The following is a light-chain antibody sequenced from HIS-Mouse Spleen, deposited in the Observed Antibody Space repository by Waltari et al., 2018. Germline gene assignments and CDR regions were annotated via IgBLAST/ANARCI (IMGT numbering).Light chain of an antibody. J-gene: IGLJ2*01. CDR1: NIGSKS. Sequence: SYVLTQPPSVSVAPGQTARITCGGNNIGSKSVHWYQQKPGQAPVLVVYDDSARPSGIPERFSSSNSGNTATLTISRVEAGDEADYYCQVWDSSSDHVVFGGGTKLTVL. V-gene: IGLV3-21*02. CDR2: DDS. CDR3: QVWDSSSDHVV.